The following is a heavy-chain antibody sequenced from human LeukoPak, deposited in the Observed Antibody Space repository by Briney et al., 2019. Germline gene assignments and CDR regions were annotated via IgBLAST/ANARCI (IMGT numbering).Heavy chain of an antibody. D-gene: IGHD6-13*01. CDR2: MNPNSGNT. CDR1: GYTFTSYA. V-gene: IGHV1-8*03. J-gene: IGHJ5*02. CDR3: ARGRDSRTRVNWFDP. Sequence: PVASVKVSCKASGYTFTSYAMHWVRQAPGQRLEWMGWMNPNSGNTGYAQKFQGRVTITRNTSISTAYMELSSLRSEDTAVYYCARGRDSRTRVNWFDPWGQGTLVTVSS.